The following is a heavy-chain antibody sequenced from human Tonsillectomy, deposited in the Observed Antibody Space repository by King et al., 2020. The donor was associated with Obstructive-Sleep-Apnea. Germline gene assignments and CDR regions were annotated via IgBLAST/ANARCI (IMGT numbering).Heavy chain of an antibody. Sequence: QLVQSGGGLVQPGRSLRLSCAASGFTFDDYAMHWVRQAPGKGLEWGSGISWNSGSIGYADSVKGRFTISRDNAKNSLYLQMNSLRAEDTALFYCAKDLTPWVTMVRESPLITYYYYGMDVWGQGTTVTVSS. CDR2: ISWNSGSI. V-gene: IGHV3-9*01. CDR3: AKDLTPWVTMVRESPLITYYYYGMDV. J-gene: IGHJ6*02. CDR1: GFTFDDYA. D-gene: IGHD3-10*01.